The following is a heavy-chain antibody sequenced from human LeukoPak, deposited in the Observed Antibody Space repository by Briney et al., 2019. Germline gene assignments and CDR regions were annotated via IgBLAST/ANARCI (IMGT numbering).Heavy chain of an antibody. Sequence: SETLSLTCAVYGGSFSGYYWSWIRQPPGKGLEWIGEINHSGSTNYNPSLKSRVTISVDTFKNQFSLKLSSVTAADTAVYYCARRGITIFGVVISPGAFDIWGQGTMVTVSS. J-gene: IGHJ3*02. CDR3: ARRGITIFGVVISPGAFDI. V-gene: IGHV4-34*01. CDR1: GGSFSGYY. CDR2: INHSGST. D-gene: IGHD3-3*01.